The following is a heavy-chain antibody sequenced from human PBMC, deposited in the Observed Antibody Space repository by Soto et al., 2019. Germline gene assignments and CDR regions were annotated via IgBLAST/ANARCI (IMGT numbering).Heavy chain of an antibody. CDR3: ARLSPTSGNWALDY. D-gene: IGHD7-27*01. Sequence: PSAPLSLTRAGYCGSFIGYYWSWIRQPPGKGLEWIGEINHGGSTNYNPSLKSRVTISVDTSKNQFSLKLSSVTAADTAVYYCARLSPTSGNWALDYWGQGTLVTVSS. CDR2: INHGGST. J-gene: IGHJ4*02. CDR1: CGSFIGYY. V-gene: IGHV4-34*01.